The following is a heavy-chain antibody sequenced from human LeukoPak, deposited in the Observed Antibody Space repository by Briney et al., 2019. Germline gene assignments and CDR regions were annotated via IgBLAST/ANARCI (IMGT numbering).Heavy chain of an antibody. J-gene: IGHJ2*01. Sequence: SESLFLTCTASGSSISSSSVYWIWIHMPPGKGLEWIGSIYYAGSTYYNPSLKSRVTLSVDTSTNHFSLNIKSVTAADTAMYYCARGRRIVVLPGRGYFDLWGRGTLVTVSS. CDR2: IYYAGST. CDR3: ARGRRIVVLPGRGYFDL. V-gene: IGHV4-39*02. D-gene: IGHD4/OR15-4a*01. CDR1: GSSISSSSVY.